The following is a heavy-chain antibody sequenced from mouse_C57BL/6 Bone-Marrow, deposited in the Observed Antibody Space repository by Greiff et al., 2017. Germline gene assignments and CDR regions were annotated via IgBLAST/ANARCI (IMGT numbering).Heavy chain of an antibody. CDR3: GRDRGQHRLNYFDY. Sequence: EVKLMESGGGLVKPGGSLKLSCAASGFTFSGYAMSWVRQTPEKRLEWVATISDGGSYTYYPDNVEGRFTISIDNAKNNLYLQMSHLKAEDTAMYYCGRDRGQHRLNYFDYGGQGTALTVSS. V-gene: IGHV5-4*03. CDR2: ISDGGSYT. J-gene: IGHJ2*01. D-gene: IGHD3-2*02. CDR1: GFTFSGYA.